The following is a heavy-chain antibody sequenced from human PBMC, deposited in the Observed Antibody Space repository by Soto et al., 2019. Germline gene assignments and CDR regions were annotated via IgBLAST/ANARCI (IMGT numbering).Heavy chain of an antibody. V-gene: IGHV3-64*01. CDR2: ISSNGGST. CDR3: ARERQDSSTTFDY. Sequence: EVQLVESGGGLVQPGGSLRLSCAASGFTFSSYAMHWVRQAPGKGLEYVSAISSNGGSTYYANSVKGRFTISRDNSKNTLYLQMGSLRAEDMAVYYCARERQDSSTTFDYWGQGTLVTVSS. D-gene: IGHD2-2*01. CDR1: GFTFSSYA. J-gene: IGHJ4*02.